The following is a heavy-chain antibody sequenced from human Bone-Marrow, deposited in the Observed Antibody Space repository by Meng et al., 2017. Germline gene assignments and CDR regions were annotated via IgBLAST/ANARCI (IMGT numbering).Heavy chain of an antibody. D-gene: IGHD3-22*01. CDR2: IIPIFGTA. J-gene: IGHJ4*02. CDR3: ARVDYYDSSGYPFDY. Sequence: AQLVALGAEVKKPGASVRASCKASGGTFSSYAISWVRQAPGQGLEWMGGIIPIFGTANYAQKFQGRVTITADESTSTAYMELSSLRSEDTAVYYCARVDYYDSSGYPFDYWGQGTLVTVSS. V-gene: IGHV1-69*12. CDR1: GGTFSSYA.